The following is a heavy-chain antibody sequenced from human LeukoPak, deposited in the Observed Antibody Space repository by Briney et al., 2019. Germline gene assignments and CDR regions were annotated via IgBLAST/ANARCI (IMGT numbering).Heavy chain of an antibody. CDR1: GFTFNTFN. V-gene: IGHV3-21*01. CDR3: ARGHYDVLAASYKWTPDY. J-gene: IGHJ4*02. CDR2: FTSGGDYI. Sequence: GGSLRLSCAASGFTFNTFNMNWVRQAPGKGLEWVSSFTSGGDYIYYADSVKGRFTTSRDNAKNSLSLQLNSLRVEDTAVYYCARGHYDVLAASYKWTPDYWGQGTLVTVSP. D-gene: IGHD3-9*01.